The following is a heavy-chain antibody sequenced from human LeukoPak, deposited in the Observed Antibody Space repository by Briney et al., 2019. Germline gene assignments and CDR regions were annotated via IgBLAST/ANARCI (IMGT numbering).Heavy chain of an antibody. CDR1: GGSISSYY. V-gene: IGHV4-59*12. CDR3: ARDHGVGATSFHY. D-gene: IGHD1-26*01. CDR2: IYYSGST. Sequence: PSETLSLTCTVSGGSISSYYWNWIRQPPGKGLEWIGYIYYSGSTYYNPSLKSRVTISVDTSKNQISLKLTSVAAADTAVYYCARDHGVGATSFHYWGQGTLVTVSS. J-gene: IGHJ4*02.